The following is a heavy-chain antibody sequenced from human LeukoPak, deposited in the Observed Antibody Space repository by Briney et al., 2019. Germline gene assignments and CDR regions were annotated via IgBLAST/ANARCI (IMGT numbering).Heavy chain of an antibody. CDR3: ARPSPPGDGYNPCDY. CDR2: IRYDGSNK. V-gene: IGHV3-30*02. J-gene: IGHJ4*02. D-gene: IGHD5-24*01. CDR1: GFTFSSYG. Sequence: GGSLRLSCTASGFTFSSYGMHWVRQAPGKGLEWVAFIRYDGSNKYYGDSVKGRFTISRDNSKNTLYLQMNSLRPEDTAVYYCARPSPPGDGYNPCDYWGPGALVIVSS.